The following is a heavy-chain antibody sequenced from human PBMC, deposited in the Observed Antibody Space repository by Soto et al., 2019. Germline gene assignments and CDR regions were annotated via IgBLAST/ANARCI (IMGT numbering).Heavy chain of an antibody. CDR2: SYYSGRT. J-gene: IGHJ5*02. V-gene: IGHV4-61*08. D-gene: IGHD2-2*01. CDR3: ARGILGYCRSGTCPNWFDP. Sequence: SETLCLTWTVSGGSISSGDYYWSWLRQPPGKGLEGIGYSYYSGRTDYNPSLKSRVTISFDTSKNQLSLKLSSVIAADTAVYYCARGILGYCRSGTCPNWFDPWGQGTLVTVSS. CDR1: GGSISSGDYY.